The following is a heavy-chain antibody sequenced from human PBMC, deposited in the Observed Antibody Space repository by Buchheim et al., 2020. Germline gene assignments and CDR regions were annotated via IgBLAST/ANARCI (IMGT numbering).Heavy chain of an antibody. V-gene: IGHV4-61*01. Sequence: QVQLQESGPGLVKPSETLSLTCTVSGGSVSSGSYYWSWIRQPPGKGLEWIGYIYYSGSTNYHPSLKSRVTISVDTSKNQFFLKRSSVTAADTAVYYCARDFGSSGYNWFDPWGQGTL. CDR3: ARDFGSSGYNWFDP. CDR2: IYYSGST. D-gene: IGHD6-13*01. J-gene: IGHJ5*02. CDR1: GGSVSSGSYY.